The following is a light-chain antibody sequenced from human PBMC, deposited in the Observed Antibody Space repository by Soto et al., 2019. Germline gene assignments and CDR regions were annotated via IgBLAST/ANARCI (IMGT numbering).Light chain of an antibody. CDR2: DVS. V-gene: IGKV1-13*02. J-gene: IGKJ5*01. CDR3: QQFNTYPIT. CDR1: QDIRGA. Sequence: AIPLTQSPSSLSASVGDRVTITCRASQDIRGALAWYQQKPGKPPKLLIFDVSSLQSGVPSRFSGSGSWTDFTLTISSLQPEDFATYYCQQFNTYPITFGQGPRLEIK.